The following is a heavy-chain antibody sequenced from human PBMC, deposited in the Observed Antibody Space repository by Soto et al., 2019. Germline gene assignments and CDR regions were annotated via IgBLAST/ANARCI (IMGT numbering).Heavy chain of an antibody. CDR3: ARQVVDGTVAGTGSFDY. D-gene: IGHD6-19*01. V-gene: IGHV4-39*01. J-gene: IGHJ4*02. CDR2: IYYSGST. CDR1: GGSISSGDYY. Sequence: SETLSLTCTVSGGSISSGDYYWSWIRQPPGKGLEWIGYIYYSGSTYYNPSLKSRVTISVDTSENQFSLNLSSVTAADTAVYYCARQVVDGTVAGTGSFDYWGQGTLVTVSS.